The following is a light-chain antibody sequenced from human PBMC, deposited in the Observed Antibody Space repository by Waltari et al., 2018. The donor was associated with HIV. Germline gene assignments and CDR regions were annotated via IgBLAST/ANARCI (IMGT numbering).Light chain of an antibody. Sequence: QSVLTQPPSASGTPGQRVTISCSGSSSNIGRNYVNWYQQLTGTAPKLLIYENNQRPSGVPDRFSGSKSGTSASLAISGLRSEDEADYYCAAWDDSLSAVVFGGGTKLTVL. CDR1: SSNIGRNY. J-gene: IGLJ2*01. V-gene: IGLV1-47*01. CDR2: ENN. CDR3: AAWDDSLSAVV.